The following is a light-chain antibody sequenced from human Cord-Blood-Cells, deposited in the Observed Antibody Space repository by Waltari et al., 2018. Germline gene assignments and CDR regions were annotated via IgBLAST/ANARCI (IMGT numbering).Light chain of an antibody. CDR1: QSINSY. Sequence: DSQMTQSPFPLSASVGDRVTITCRASQSINSYVNSYQQKPGKAPKLLIYAASSLQSGVPSRFSGSGSGTDFTLTISSVQPEDFATYYCQQSYSTLYTFGQGTKLEIK. V-gene: IGKV1-39*01. J-gene: IGKJ2*01. CDR3: QQSYSTLYT. CDR2: AAS.